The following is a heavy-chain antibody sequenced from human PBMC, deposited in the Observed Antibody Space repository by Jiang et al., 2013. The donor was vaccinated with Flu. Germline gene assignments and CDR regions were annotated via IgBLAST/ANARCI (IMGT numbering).Heavy chain of an antibody. Sequence: LLKPSETLSLTCTVSGDSISNSFWSWVRQSPGKGLEWIGKIYYSGSTNYNPSLKSRVTISVDTSKNQFSLKLSSVTAADTAVYYCARQVVETAPVGLWGQGTTVTVSS. CDR3: ARQVVETAPVGL. D-gene: IGHD2-21*02. V-gene: IGHV4-59*08. CDR1: GDSISNSF. CDR2: IYYSGST. J-gene: IGHJ6*02.